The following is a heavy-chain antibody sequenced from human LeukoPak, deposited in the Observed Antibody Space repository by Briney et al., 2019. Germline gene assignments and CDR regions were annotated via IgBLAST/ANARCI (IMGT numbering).Heavy chain of an antibody. D-gene: IGHD3-9*01. Sequence: GGSLRLSCAASGFTFSSYAMHWVRQAPGKGLEWVAVISYDGSNKYYADSVKGRFTISRDNSKNTLYLQMNSLRSEDTAVYYCATLDHYDILTGSTQAVKWGQGTLVTVSS. J-gene: IGHJ4*02. V-gene: IGHV3-30*04. CDR2: ISYDGSNK. CDR3: ATLDHYDILTGSTQAVK. CDR1: GFTFSSYA.